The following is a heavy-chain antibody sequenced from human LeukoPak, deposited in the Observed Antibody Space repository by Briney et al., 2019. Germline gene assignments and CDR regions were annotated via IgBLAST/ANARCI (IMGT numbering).Heavy chain of an antibody. Sequence: ASVKVSCKVSGYTLTELSMHWVRQAPGKGLEWMGWISAYNGNTNYAQKLQGRVTMTTDTSTSTAYMELRSLRSDDTAVYYCARTKYPGGVVGAPDAFDIWGQGTMVTVSS. D-gene: IGHD2-15*01. CDR1: GYTLTELS. V-gene: IGHV1-18*01. CDR2: ISAYNGNT. J-gene: IGHJ3*02. CDR3: ARTKYPGGVVGAPDAFDI.